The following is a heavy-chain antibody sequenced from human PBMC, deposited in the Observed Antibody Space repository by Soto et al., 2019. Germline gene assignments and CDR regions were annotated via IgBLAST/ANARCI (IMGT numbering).Heavy chain of an antibody. Sequence: QVQLVQSGAEVKKPGASVKLSCRAVGYNVTTQTMNWVRQAPEQSLEWMGWIRAGDDKTKYSQKFQCRFTMTSDTSASTVYMELTSLTSEVTAVYDCARDIVTLGPRANDAFDLWGQGTLVTVSS. CDR3: ARDIVTLGPRANDAFDL. J-gene: IGHJ3*01. CDR1: GYNVTTQT. D-gene: IGHD1-26*01. CDR2: IRAGDDKT. V-gene: IGHV1-3*01.